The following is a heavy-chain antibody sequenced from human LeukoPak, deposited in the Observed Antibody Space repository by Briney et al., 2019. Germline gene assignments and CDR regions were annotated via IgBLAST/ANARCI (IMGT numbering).Heavy chain of an antibody. D-gene: IGHD5-24*01. Sequence: PGGSLRLSCVASRFTFSNYWMTWVRQAPGKGLERVANVNRDGGETYYVESVRGRFTISRDNARNSLYLQMNSLTVEDTAVYYCARDMGWQQFDQWGQGTLVIVSS. V-gene: IGHV3-7*01. CDR1: RFTFSNYW. CDR2: VNRDGGET. J-gene: IGHJ4*02. CDR3: ARDMGWQQFDQ.